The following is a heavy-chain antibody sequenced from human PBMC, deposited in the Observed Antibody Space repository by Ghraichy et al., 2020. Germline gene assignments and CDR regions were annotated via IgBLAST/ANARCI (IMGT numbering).Heavy chain of an antibody. V-gene: IGHV3-30*18. CDR1: GFTFSSYG. J-gene: IGHJ4*02. D-gene: IGHD6-19*01. CDR3: AKPQWLHAYYFDY. Sequence: GGSLRLSCAASGFTFSSYGMHWVRQAPGKGLEWVAVISYDGSNKYYADSVKGRFTISRDNSKNTLYLQMNSLRAEDTAVYYCAKPQWLHAYYFDYWGQGTLVTVSS. CDR2: ISYDGSNK.